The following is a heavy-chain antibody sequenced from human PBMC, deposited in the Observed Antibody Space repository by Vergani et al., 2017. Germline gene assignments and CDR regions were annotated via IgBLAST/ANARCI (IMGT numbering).Heavy chain of an antibody. D-gene: IGHD1-26*01. CDR2: ITSSGSTI. J-gene: IGHJ6*03. Sequence: QVQLVESGGGLVKPGGSLRLSCAASGFTFSDYYMSWIRQAPGKGPECVSNITSSGSTIYYADSVKGRFTISRDNAKNSLYLQMNSLRAEDTAVYYCARVSGSYSSYYYYYYYMDVWGKGTTVTVSS. V-gene: IGHV3-11*01. CDR1: GFTFSDYY. CDR3: ARVSGSYSSYYYYYYYMDV.